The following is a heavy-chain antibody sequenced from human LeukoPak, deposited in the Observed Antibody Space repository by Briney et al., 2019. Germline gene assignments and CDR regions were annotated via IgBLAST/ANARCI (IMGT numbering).Heavy chain of an antibody. D-gene: IGHD2-15*01. CDR2: ISYDGSNK. J-gene: IGHJ2*01. CDR1: GFTFSSYA. V-gene: IGHV3-30*04. Sequence: GRSLRLSCAASGFTFSSYAMHWVRQAPGKGLEWVAVISYDGSNKYYADSVKGRFTISRDNARNSLYLQMNSLRAEDTAVYYCARDGLAAATLHWCFDLWGRGTLVTVSS. CDR3: ARDGLAAATLHWCFDL.